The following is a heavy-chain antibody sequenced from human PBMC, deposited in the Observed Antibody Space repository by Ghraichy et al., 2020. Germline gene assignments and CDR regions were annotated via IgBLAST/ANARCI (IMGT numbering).Heavy chain of an antibody. J-gene: IGHJ3*01. CDR2: ISGICAIP. D-gene: IGHD4-17*01. CDR3: AKDERKDNGGYAGLASFDV. Sequence: VSAISGICAIPYYADSVKCRFTISRDNSKNTLYLQLDSLRAEDTAIYYFAKDERKDNGGYAGLASFDVWGQGTMVTVSP. V-gene: IGHV3-23*01.